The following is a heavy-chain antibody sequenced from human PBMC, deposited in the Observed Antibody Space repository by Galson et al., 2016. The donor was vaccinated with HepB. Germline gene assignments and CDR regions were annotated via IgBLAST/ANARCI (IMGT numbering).Heavy chain of an antibody. J-gene: IGHJ4*02. V-gene: IGHV3-20*04. Sequence: SLRLSCAASGFTFDDYGMSWVRQAPGKGLEWVSGTTWNGGRKSYADSVKGRFTISRDNAKNSLYLQMNSLRAEDTALYYCARGYGSDPQDYWGQGTLVTVSS. CDR3: ARGYGSDPQDY. CDR1: GFTFDDYG. CDR2: TTWNGGRK. D-gene: IGHD3-10*01.